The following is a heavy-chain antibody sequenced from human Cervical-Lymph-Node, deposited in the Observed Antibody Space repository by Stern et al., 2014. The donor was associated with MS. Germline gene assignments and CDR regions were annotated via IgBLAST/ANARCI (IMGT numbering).Heavy chain of an antibody. CDR1: GFTFDSYA. CDR3: ARERFSSSSRLFDY. CDR2: ISYDGDNK. Sequence: QVQLVQSGGGVVQPGRSLRLSCAASGFTFDSYAMHWVRQTPGKGLEWVAVISYDGDNKYYADSVKGRFTISRDNSKHTLYLLMNSLRPEDTVVYYCARERFSSSSRLFDYWGQGALVTVTS. V-gene: IGHV3-30-3*01. J-gene: IGHJ4*02. D-gene: IGHD6-6*01.